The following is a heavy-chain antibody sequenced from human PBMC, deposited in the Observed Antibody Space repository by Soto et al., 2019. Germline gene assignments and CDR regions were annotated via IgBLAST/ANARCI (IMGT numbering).Heavy chain of an antibody. Sequence: PSETLSLTCTVSGGSISSSSYYWGWIRQPPGKGLEWIGSIYYSGSTYYNPSLKSRVTISVDTSKNQFSLKLSSVTAADTAVYYCARHYTPAPLTGITMVRGFDPWGQGTLVTVSS. CDR3: ARHYTPAPLTGITMVRGFDP. V-gene: IGHV4-39*01. CDR2: IYYSGST. J-gene: IGHJ5*02. CDR1: GGSISSSSYY. D-gene: IGHD3-10*01.